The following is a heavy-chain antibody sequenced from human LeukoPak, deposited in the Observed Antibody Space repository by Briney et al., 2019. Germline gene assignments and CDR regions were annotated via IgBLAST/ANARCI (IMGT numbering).Heavy chain of an antibody. CDR1: GGSISSYY. V-gene: IGHV4-59*01. D-gene: IGHD2-2*01. CDR3: ARASDIVVVPAAPRFDP. Sequence: SETLSLTCTVSGGSISSYYWSWIRQPPGKGLEWIGYIYYSGSTNYNPSLKSRVTISVDTSKNQFSLKLSSVTAADTAVYYCARASDIVVVPAAPRFDPWAREPWSPSPQ. J-gene: IGHJ5*02. CDR2: IYYSGST.